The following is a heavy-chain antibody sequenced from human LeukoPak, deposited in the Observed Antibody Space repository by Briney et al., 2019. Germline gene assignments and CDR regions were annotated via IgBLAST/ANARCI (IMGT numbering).Heavy chain of an antibody. J-gene: IGHJ3*02. V-gene: IGHV5-51*01. Sequence: GASLKISCKGSGSSFTSYWIGWVRQMPGKGLEWMGIIYPGDSDTRYSPSFQGQVTISADKSIRTAYLQWSSLKASDTAMYYCAKTRDGFLSGAFDIWGQGTMVTVSS. CDR3: AKTRDGFLSGAFDI. D-gene: IGHD5-24*01. CDR2: IYPGDSDT. CDR1: GSSFTSYW.